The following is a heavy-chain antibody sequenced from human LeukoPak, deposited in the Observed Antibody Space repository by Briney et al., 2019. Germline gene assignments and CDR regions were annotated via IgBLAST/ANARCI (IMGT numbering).Heavy chain of an antibody. CDR2: INTGNGNT. CDR3: ARGTRYPDY. V-gene: IGHV1-3*04. CDR1: GYTFTTYA. Sequence: ASVNVSCKASGYTFTTYAMHWVRQAPGQRLEWMGWINTGNGNTKYLQKFQGRVTITRDTSASTAYMELSSLRSEDTAVYYCARGTRYPDYWGQGILVTVSS. D-gene: IGHD1-14*01. J-gene: IGHJ4*02.